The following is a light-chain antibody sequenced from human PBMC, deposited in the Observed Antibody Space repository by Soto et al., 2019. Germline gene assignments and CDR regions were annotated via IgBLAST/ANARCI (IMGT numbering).Light chain of an antibody. CDR2: GNS. J-gene: IGLJ2*01. CDR3: QSYDISLSVV. CDR1: NSNIGAGYG. Sequence: QSVLTQPPSVSGAPGQRVTISCTGSNSNIGAGYGVHWYQQLPGTAPKLLIYGNSNRPSGVPDRFSGSKSGTSASLAITGLQAEDEADYYCQSYDISLSVVFGGGTKLTVL. V-gene: IGLV1-40*01.